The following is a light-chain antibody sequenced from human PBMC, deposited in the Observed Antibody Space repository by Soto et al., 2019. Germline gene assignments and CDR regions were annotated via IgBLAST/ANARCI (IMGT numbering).Light chain of an antibody. J-gene: IGKJ5*01. CDR2: AAS. CDR1: RSFASSY. CDR3: HQYGSSPPYT. Sequence: ENVLTQSPDTLSLSPGERATLSCRASRSFASSYLAWYQQRPGQAPRLLIYAASIRATGIPDRFSGSGSATDFTLTISRLEPEDSAVYFCHQYGSSPPYTFXQGTRMEIK. V-gene: IGKV3-20*01.